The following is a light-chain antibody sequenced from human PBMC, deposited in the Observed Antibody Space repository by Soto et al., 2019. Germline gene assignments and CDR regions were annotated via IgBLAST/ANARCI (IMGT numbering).Light chain of an antibody. J-gene: IGKJ1*01. CDR1: QTISSW. CDR2: KAS. Sequence: DIQLTQSPSFLSASVGDRVTITCRASQTISSWLAWYQQKPGKAPKLLIYKASTLKSGVTSRFSGSGSGTEFTLTISSLQPDDFATYYCQHYNSYSEAVGPGTKVEIK. V-gene: IGKV1-5*03. CDR3: QHYNSYSEA.